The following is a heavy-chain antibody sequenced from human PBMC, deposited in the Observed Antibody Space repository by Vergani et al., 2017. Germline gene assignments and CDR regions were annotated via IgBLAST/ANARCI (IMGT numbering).Heavy chain of an antibody. CDR2: ISGSGGST. J-gene: IGHJ5*02. V-gene: IGHV3-23*01. Sequence: EVQLLESGGGLVQPGGSLRLSCAASGFTFSSYAMSWVRQAPGKGLEWVSAISGSGGSTYSADSVKGRFTTSRDNSKNTLYLQMNSLRAEDTAVYYCATEGWGFGWFDPCGQGTLATVSS. D-gene: IGHD3-10*01. CDR1: GFTFSSYA. CDR3: ATEGWGFGWFDP.